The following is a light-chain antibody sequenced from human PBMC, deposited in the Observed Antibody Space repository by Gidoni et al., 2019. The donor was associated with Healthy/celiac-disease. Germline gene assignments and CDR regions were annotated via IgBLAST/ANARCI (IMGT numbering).Light chain of an antibody. J-gene: IGLJ3*02. V-gene: IGLV2-11*01. CDR2: DVS. Sequence: QSALTQPRSVSGSPGQSVTISCTGTSSDVGGYNYVSWYQQHPGKAPKLMIYDVSTRPSGVPDRFSGSKSGNTASLTIPGLQAEDEADYYCCSYAGSYTFAFGGWTKLTVL. CDR3: CSYAGSYTFA. CDR1: SSDVGGYNY.